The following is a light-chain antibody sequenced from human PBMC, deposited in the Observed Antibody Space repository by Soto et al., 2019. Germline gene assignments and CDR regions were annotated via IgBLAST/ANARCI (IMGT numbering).Light chain of an antibody. CDR2: AAS. V-gene: IGKV1-39*01. Sequence: DIQMTQSPSSLSASVGDRVTITCRASQSISSYLNWYQQKPGKDPKLLIYAASSLQSGVTSRFSGSGPGTDFNLTNSNLQPEDFATYYGQQSYSTTPSTFGPGTKVDIK. J-gene: IGKJ3*01. CDR1: QSISSY. CDR3: QQSYSTTPST.